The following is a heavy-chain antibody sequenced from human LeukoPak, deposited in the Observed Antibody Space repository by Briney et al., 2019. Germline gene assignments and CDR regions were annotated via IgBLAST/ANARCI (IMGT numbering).Heavy chain of an antibody. D-gene: IGHD3-10*01. J-gene: IGHJ4*02. CDR1: GFTISSYA. CDR3: AKSGRRRVLLWFGDSAMDY. Sequence: GGTLSLSCAVSGFTISSYAMSWVRKAPPPGRGRVWAVSGYEGSTYYAVSVKGRFTIARDNSRNTLYLQVNSLRAEDTAVYYCAKSGRRRVLLWFGDSAMDYWGQGTLVTVSS. V-gene: IGHV3-23*01. CDR2: VSGYEGST.